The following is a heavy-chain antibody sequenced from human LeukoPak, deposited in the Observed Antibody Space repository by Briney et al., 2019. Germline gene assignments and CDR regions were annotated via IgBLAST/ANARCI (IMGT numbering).Heavy chain of an antibody. CDR2: IYHSGST. J-gene: IGHJ4*02. V-gene: IGHV4-4*02. D-gene: IGHD6-19*01. CDR1: GGSISSSNW. Sequence: SETLSLTCAVSGGSISSSNWWTWVRQPPGKGLEWIGEIYHSGSTNYNPSLKSRVTISVDKSKNQFSLKLSSVTVADTAVYYCARAGYSSGWYYDYWGQGTLVTVSS. CDR3: ARAGYSSGWYYDY.